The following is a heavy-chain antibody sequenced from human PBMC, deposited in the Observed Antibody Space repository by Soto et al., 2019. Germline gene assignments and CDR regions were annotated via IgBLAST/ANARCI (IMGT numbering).Heavy chain of an antibody. CDR3: AKDRRAGGNSAFYFDF. V-gene: IGHV3-23*01. CDR1: GFKFGNYA. J-gene: IGHJ4*02. D-gene: IGHD3-16*01. Sequence: LRLSCAASGFKFGNYAMSWVRQAPGKGLEWVSLISATGGGTYYADSVKGRFTISRDNSHNTLYLQVHSLTAEDTAVYYCAKDRRAGGNSAFYFDFWGQGAQVTVSS. CDR2: ISATGGGT.